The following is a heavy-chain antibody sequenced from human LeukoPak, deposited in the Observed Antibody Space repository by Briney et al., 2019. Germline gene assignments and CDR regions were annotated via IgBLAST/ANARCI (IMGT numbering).Heavy chain of an antibody. CDR3: ARFDTRSWYEPFDY. J-gene: IGHJ4*02. CDR1: GFAFGNFW. V-gene: IGHV3-74*01. CDR2: IKTDGSST. Sequence: GGSLRLSCTASGFAFGNFWMHWVRQAPGKGLVWVSRIKTDGSSTNYADSVKGRFTISRDNAKNTLYLLMNSLRAEDTAVYYCARFDTRSWYEPFDYWGQGTLVTVSS. D-gene: IGHD6-13*01.